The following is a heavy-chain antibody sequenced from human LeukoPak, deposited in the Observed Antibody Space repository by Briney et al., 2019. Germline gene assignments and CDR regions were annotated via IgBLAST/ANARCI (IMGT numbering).Heavy chain of an antibody. CDR3: ARRRGSLYSFDY. Sequence: GESLKISCKGSGYTFNTNWIAWVRQKPGKGLEWMGVIYPDDSDVRYNPSFEGLVTISADKSSSVVSLHWSSLRASDSAMYYCARRRGSLYSFDYWGQGTLVTVSS. V-gene: IGHV5-51*01. J-gene: IGHJ4*02. CDR1: GYTFNTNW. CDR2: IYPDDSDV. D-gene: IGHD3-10*02.